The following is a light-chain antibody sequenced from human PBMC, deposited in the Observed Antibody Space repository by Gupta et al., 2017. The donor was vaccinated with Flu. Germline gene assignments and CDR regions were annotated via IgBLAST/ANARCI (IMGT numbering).Light chain of an antibody. CDR1: ESIGSW. V-gene: IGKV1-5*03. CDR3: QQYNNFWT. CDR2: QTS. Sequence: DTQMTQFPSTPSASVGDRVTTTCRASESIGSWLAWYQQRPGKAPKLLMFQTSILESGVPSRFSGGGFGTEFTLNISGLQSDDFATYYCQQYNNFWTFGQGTKVEI. J-gene: IGKJ1*01.